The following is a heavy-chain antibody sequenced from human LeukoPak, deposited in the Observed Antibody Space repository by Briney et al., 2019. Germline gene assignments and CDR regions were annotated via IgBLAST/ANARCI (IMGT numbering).Heavy chain of an antibody. CDR2: ITSDSSYI. CDR3: ARDRLDSYGSEFDY. V-gene: IGHV3-21*01. J-gene: IGHJ4*02. D-gene: IGHD5-18*01. Sequence: GGSLRLSCAASGFTFSSYSMNWVRQAPGKGLEWVSSITSDSSYIYYADSVKGRFTISRDNAKNSLYLQMNSLRVDDTAVYYCARDRLDSYGSEFDYWGQGTLVTVSS. CDR1: GFTFSSYS.